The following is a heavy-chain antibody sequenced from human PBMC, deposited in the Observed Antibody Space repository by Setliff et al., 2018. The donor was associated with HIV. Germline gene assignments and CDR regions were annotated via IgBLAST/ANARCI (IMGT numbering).Heavy chain of an antibody. D-gene: IGHD3-9*01. CDR1: GDSIHSVTSY. J-gene: IGHJ6*03. CDR3: ARHTAVNASPSGLGYYYIDV. Sequence: SSETLSLTCTVSGDSIHSVTSYWGWFRQSPGKGLEWIGTIYYTGYTFNNPSLTSRVTMSVDTSKSQFSLKLQSVTAADTAIYYCARHTAVNASPSGLGYYYIDVWAKGTSVTVSS. V-gene: IGHV4-39*01. CDR2: IYYTGYT.